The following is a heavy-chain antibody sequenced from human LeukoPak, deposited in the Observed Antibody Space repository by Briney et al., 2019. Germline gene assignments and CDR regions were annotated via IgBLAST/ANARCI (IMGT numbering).Heavy chain of an antibody. CDR2: IYYSGST. Sequence: SETLSLTCTVSGGSISNYYWSWIRQPPGKGLEWIGYIYYSGSTNYNPSLKGRVTISIDTSKNQFSLKLSSVTAADTAVYYCARLGNAAVANPPHWGQGTLVTVSS. CDR1: GGSISNYY. CDR3: ARLGNAAVANPPH. V-gene: IGHV4-59*08. D-gene: IGHD6-19*01. J-gene: IGHJ1*01.